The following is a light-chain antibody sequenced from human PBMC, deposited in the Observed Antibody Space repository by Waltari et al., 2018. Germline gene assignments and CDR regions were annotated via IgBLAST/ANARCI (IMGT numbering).Light chain of an antibody. CDR1: SSDVGGYDY. CDR2: DVT. J-gene: IGLJ2*01. CDR3: CSYAGSYTHVV. V-gene: IGLV2-11*01. Sequence: QSALTQPRPVSGSPGQSVTISCTGTSSDVGGYDYVSWYQHHPGKAPKRMICDVTTRPAGVPDLFSGSKSGNTASLTISGRQAEDEADYYCCSYAGSYTHVVFGGGTKLTVL.